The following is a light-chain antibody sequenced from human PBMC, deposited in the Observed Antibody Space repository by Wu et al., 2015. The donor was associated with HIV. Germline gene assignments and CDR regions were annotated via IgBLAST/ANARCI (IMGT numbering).Light chain of an antibody. CDR1: QIIATN. J-gene: IGKJ5*01. V-gene: IGKV3-15*01. CDR3: QQYGTXSIT. CDR2: DAS. Sequence: EIVMTQSPATLSVSPGGRATLSCRASQIIATNLAWYQQKPGQPPRLLIYDASTRATGFPARFSGGGSGTEFTLTINTLQSGDVAVYYCQQYGTXSITFGQGTRLEIK.